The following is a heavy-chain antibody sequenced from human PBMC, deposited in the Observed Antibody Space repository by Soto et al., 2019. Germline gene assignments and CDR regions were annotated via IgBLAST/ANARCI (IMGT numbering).Heavy chain of an antibody. J-gene: IGHJ4*02. CDR2: ISAYNGNT. CDR3: ARVDRVAAAGTLDY. Sequence: ASVKVSCKASGYTFTSYGISWVRQAPGQGLEWMGWISAYNGNTNYAQKLQGRVTMTTDTSTSTAYMELRSLRSDDTAVYYCARVDRVAAAGTLDYWGQGTLVTVSS. D-gene: IGHD6-13*01. V-gene: IGHV1-18*01. CDR1: GYTFTSYG.